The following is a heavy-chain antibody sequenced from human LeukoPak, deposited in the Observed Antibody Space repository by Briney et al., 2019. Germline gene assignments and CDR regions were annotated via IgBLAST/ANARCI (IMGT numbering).Heavy chain of an antibody. CDR3: ARDDSSGAGAFDI. V-gene: IGHV3-23*01. Sequence: GGSLRLSCVASGFTFSSYAMTWARQAPGKGLEWVSDISGSGGSTDYAGSVKGRFIISRDNSKNTLYLQMNSLRAEDTAVYYCARDDSSGAGAFDIWGQGTMVTVSS. J-gene: IGHJ3*02. D-gene: IGHD3-22*01. CDR1: GFTFSSYA. CDR2: ISGSGGST.